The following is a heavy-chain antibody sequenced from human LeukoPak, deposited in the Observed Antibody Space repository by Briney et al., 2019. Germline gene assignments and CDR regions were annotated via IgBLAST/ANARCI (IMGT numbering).Heavy chain of an antibody. D-gene: IGHD3-10*01. CDR1: GFTFSSYG. Sequence: GGSLRLSCAASGFTFSSYGMHWVRQAPGKGLEWVPVISYDGSNKYYADSVKGRFTISRDNSKNTLYLQMNSLRAEDTAVYYCAKDQYYGSGSYYYYYGMDVWGQGTTVTVSS. CDR2: ISYDGSNK. CDR3: AKDQYYGSGSYYYYYGMDV. J-gene: IGHJ6*02. V-gene: IGHV3-30*18.